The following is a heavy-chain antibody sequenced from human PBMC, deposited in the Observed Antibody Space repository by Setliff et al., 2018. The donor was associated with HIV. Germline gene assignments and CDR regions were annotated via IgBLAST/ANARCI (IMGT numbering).Heavy chain of an antibody. CDR2: IYYTGDT. V-gene: IGHV4-31*11. CDR1: GYSISSGHY. Sequence: LSLTCAVSGYSISSGHYWGWIRQHPGKGLEWIGYIYYTGDTYYNPPLKSRVTMSIDTSKNQFSLRLSSVTAADTAVYYCARWYTTGRGWFDPWGQGTLVTVSS. J-gene: IGHJ5*02. D-gene: IGHD6-25*01. CDR3: ARWYTTGRGWFDP.